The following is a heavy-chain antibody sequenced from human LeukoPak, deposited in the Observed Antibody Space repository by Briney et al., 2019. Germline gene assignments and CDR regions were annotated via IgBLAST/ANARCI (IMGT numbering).Heavy chain of an antibody. CDR2: ISGSVGRI. V-gene: IGHV3-23*01. CDR1: GFTVSSYA. J-gene: IGHJ4*02. Sequence: GGSLRLSCAASGFTVSSYAMSWVRQAPGKGLEWISGISGSVGRIYYADSVKGRFTISRDTSKNTLYLQMNSVRAEDTAVYYCARDRADFWSAEYDYWGQGTLVTVSS. D-gene: IGHD3-3*01. CDR3: ARDRADFWSAEYDY.